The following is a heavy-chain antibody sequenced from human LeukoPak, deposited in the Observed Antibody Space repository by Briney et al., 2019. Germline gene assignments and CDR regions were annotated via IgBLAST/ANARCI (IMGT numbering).Heavy chain of an antibody. D-gene: IGHD5-24*01. CDR2: IKSNGRTT. CDR1: GFTFSNYW. Sequence: PGGSLRLSCAASGFTFSNYWMHWVRQAPGKGLVWVSSIKSNGRTTSYADSVKGRFTISRDNAKNTLYLQMNSLRVEDTAVYYCARDGRLDGYNGIVGNWGQGTLVTVSS. V-gene: IGHV3-74*01. J-gene: IGHJ4*02. CDR3: ARDGRLDGYNGIVGN.